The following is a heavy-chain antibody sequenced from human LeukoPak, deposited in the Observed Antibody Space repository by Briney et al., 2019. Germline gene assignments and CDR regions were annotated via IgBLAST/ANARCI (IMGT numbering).Heavy chain of an antibody. CDR2: IYYSGST. CDR1: GGSISSGDYY. Sequence: SETLSLTCTVSGGSISSGDYYWNWIRQPPGKGLEWIGYIYYSGSTYYDPSLKSRVTISLDTSKTQFSLRLSSVTAADTAVYYCSRGLRGRSGYYFDSWGQGTLVTVSS. V-gene: IGHV4-30-4*01. CDR3: SRGLRGRSGYYFDS. J-gene: IGHJ4*02.